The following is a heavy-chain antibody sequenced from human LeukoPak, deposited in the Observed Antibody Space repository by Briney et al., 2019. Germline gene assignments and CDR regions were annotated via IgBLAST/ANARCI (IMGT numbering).Heavy chain of an antibody. Sequence: GGSLRLSCAASGFTFSDYYMSWIRQAPGKGLEWVSYISNTKSTIYYADSVKGRFTISRDNAKNSLYLQMSSLRDEDTAVYYCARGDCSRPSCSLGFDYWGQGPLVTVSS. CDR2: ISNTKSTI. V-gene: IGHV3-11*01. J-gene: IGHJ4*02. CDR3: ARGDCSRPSCSLGFDY. CDR1: GFTFSDYY. D-gene: IGHD2-2*01.